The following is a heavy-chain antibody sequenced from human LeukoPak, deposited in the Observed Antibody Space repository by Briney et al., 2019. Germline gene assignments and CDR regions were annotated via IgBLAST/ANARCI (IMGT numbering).Heavy chain of an antibody. CDR3: ARGTGLFGY. CDR2: IYTDGST. Sequence: PSGTLSLTCTVSGGSISNYYWTWIRQPAEKGLEWIGHIYTDGSTNYNPSLKSRVTLSVDTSKSHFSLKLISVTAADTAVYYCARGTGLFGYWGQGTLVTVSS. CDR1: GGSISNYY. V-gene: IGHV4-4*07. J-gene: IGHJ4*02.